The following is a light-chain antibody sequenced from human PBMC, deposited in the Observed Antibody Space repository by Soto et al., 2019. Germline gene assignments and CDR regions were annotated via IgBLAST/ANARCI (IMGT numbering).Light chain of an antibody. CDR2: SAY. CDR1: QNIDTY. CDR3: QQANSFPLT. V-gene: IGKV1-39*01. J-gene: IGKJ4*01. Sequence: DIQMTQSPSSLSASVGDRVTITCRASQNIDTYLNWYLQKPGQAPKLLIYSAYSLQSGVSPRFSGDGSGTDFTLTISSLQPEDFATYYCQQANSFPLTFGGGTKVEIK.